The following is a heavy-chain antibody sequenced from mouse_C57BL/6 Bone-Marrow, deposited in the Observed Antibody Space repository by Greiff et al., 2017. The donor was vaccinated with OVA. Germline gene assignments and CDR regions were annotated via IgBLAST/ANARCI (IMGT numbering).Heavy chain of an antibody. CDR3: ARDAGTDYYAMDY. V-gene: IGHV7-1*01. D-gene: IGHD3-3*01. Sequence: EVQRVESGGGLVQSGRSLRLSCATSGFTFSDFYMEWVRQAPGKGLEWIAASRNKANDYTTEYSASVKGRFIVSRDTSQSILYLQMNALRAEDTAIYYCARDAGTDYYAMDYWGQGTSVTVSS. J-gene: IGHJ4*01. CDR2: SRNKANDYTT. CDR1: GFTFSDFY.